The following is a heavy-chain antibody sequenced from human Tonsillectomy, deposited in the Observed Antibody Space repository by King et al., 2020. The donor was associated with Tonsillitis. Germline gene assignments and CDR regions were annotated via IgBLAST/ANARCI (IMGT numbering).Heavy chain of an antibody. CDR1: GGSFSDYY. CDR3: ARVRVGDGMDV. Sequence: HVQLQQWGAGLLKPSETLSLTCAVYGGSFSDYYWSWIRQPPGRGLEWIGEINHGGSTNYDPSLKSRVTTSVDTSKNQFALKLSSVTAADTAVYYCARVRVGDGMDVWGQGTTVTVSS. CDR2: INHGGST. V-gene: IGHV4-34*01. D-gene: IGHD2-15*01. J-gene: IGHJ6*02.